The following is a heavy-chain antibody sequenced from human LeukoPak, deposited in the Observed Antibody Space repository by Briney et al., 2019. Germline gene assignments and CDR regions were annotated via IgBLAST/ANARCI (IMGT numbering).Heavy chain of an antibody. Sequence: SETLSLTCAVFGGSFNNYYWSWLRQPPGKGLEWIGEISRSGDTNYNPSLKSRVTMSLDTSKNQFFLNLNSVTAADTAVYYCARGFSHWGQGTLVTVSS. CDR1: GGSFNNYY. V-gene: IGHV4-34*01. CDR3: ARGFSH. CDR2: ISRSGDT. J-gene: IGHJ4*02.